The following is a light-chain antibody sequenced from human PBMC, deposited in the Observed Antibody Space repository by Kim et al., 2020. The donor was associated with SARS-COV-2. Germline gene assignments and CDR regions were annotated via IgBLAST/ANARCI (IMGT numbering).Light chain of an antibody. CDR1: QSVGKNY. Sequence: PGERVTLSCRASQSVGKNYLAWYQQKPAQAPRRLIYDAFNRATGIPDRFSGSESGSDFTGIISRIEPEDFAGYYCQQYATSPRTFGQETKLEI. V-gene: IGKV3-20*01. J-gene: IGKJ2*01. CDR2: DAF. CDR3: QQYATSPRT.